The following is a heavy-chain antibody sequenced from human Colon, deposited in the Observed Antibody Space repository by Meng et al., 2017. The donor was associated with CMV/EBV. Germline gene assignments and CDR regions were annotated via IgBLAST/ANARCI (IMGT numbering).Heavy chain of an antibody. CDR2: MNPKSGQS. J-gene: IGHJ4*02. Sequence: SVKVSCKTSGYYFNNYDINWVRRATGQGLEWVGWMNPKSGQSGYAGKFQGRVTITTDTSTTTAFLELSDLRSDDTAVYYCTRHLRGNSFDYWGQGSLVTVSS. D-gene: IGHD1-26*01. V-gene: IGHV1-8*03. CDR3: TRHLRGNSFDY. CDR1: GYYFNNYD.